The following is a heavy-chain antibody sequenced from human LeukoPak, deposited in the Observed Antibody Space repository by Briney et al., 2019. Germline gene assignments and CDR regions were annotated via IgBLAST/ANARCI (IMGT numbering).Heavy chain of an antibody. CDR1: GGSIIGHY. D-gene: IGHD3-10*01. V-gene: IGHV4-59*11. J-gene: IGHJ4*02. CDR2: VHFSGTT. Sequence: SETLSLTCTVSGGSIIGHYWSWIRQSPGRGLEWIGYVHFSGTTSFNPSLKSRVSISVDTSKNQFSLRLSSMTAADTAVYYCARAPGLGELRRTLDSWGQGTLVTVSS. CDR3: ARAPGLGELRRTLDS.